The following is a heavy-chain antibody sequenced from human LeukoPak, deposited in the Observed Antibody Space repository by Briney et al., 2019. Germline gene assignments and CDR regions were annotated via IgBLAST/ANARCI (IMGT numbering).Heavy chain of an antibody. CDR3: ARDLRYSSGWYGDYFDY. J-gene: IGHJ4*02. D-gene: IGHD6-19*01. CDR2: IYHSGST. CDR1: GGSISSSNW. Sequence: SETLSLTCAVSGGSISSSNWWSWVRQPPGKGLEWIGEIYHSGSTNYNPSLKSRVTISVDTSKNQFSLKLSSVTAADTAVYYCARDLRYSSGWYGDYFDYWGQGTLVTVSP. V-gene: IGHV4-4*02.